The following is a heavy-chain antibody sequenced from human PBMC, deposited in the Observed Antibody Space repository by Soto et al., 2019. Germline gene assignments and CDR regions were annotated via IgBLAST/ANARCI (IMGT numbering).Heavy chain of an antibody. D-gene: IGHD4-17*01. CDR3: ATTTTVTSPYYYYYGMDV. CDR2: IYPGDSDT. CDR1: GYSFTSYW. V-gene: IGHV5-51*01. J-gene: IGHJ6*02. Sequence: ESLKISCKGSGYSFTSYWIGWVRQMPGKGLEWMGIIYPGDSDTRYSPSFQGQVTISADKSISTAYLQWSSLKASDTAMYYCATTTTVTSPYYYYYGMDVWGQGTTVTVSS.